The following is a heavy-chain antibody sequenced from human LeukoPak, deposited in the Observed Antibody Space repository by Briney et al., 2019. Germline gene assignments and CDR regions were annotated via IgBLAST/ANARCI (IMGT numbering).Heavy chain of an antibody. CDR2: ITSGKVT. V-gene: IGHV3-69-1*01. CDR1: AFTLSDHQ. Sequence: GGSLRLSCEVSAFTLSDHQMNWTRQAPGKGLEWVSYITSGKVTSYSDSMKGRLTISRDDAKNSLYLPITSLSAGDTAVYFCARGPWYFDLWGRGTLVTVSS. J-gene: IGHJ2*01. CDR3: ARGPWYFDL.